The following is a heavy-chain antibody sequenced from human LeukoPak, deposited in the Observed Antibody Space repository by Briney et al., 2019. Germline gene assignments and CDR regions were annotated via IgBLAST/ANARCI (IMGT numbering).Heavy chain of an antibody. CDR1: GGSFSGYY. CDR3: ARSNIMITFGGVIVEDYFDY. Sequence: PSETLPLTCAVYGGSFSGYYWSWIRQPPGKGLEWIGEINHSGSTNYNPSLKSRVTISVDTSKNQFSLKLSSVTAADTAVYYCARSNIMITFGGVIVEDYFDYWGQGTLVTVSS. V-gene: IGHV4-34*01. J-gene: IGHJ4*02. CDR2: INHSGST. D-gene: IGHD3-16*02.